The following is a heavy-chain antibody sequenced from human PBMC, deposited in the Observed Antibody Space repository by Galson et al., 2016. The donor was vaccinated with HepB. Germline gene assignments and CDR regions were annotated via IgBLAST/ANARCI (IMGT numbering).Heavy chain of an antibody. CDR2: IWDDGTNE. Sequence: SLRLSCAASGFTFSVYGMHWLRQAPGQGLEWVAVIWDDGTNEKYADSVKGRFTISRDNSRNTLYLQLNSLRVEDTAVYYCAGGLGATPLLDYWGQGARVSVAS. V-gene: IGHV3-33*01. CDR3: AGGLGATPLLDY. J-gene: IGHJ4*02. CDR1: GFTFSVYG. D-gene: IGHD1-26*01.